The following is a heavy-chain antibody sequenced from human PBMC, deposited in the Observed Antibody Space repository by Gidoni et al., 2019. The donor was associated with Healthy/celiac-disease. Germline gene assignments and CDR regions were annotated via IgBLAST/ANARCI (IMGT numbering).Heavy chain of an antibody. J-gene: IGHJ4*02. CDR2: INPNSGGT. CDR3: ARAGYYGSGSYYVFGAASDFDY. CDR1: GYTFTVYY. D-gene: IGHD3-10*01. Sequence: QVQLVQSGAEVKKPGASVKVSCKASGYTFTVYYMHWVRQAPGQGLEWMGWINPNSGGTNYAQKFQGRVTMTRDTSISTAYMELSRLRSDDTAVYYCARAGYYGSGSYYVFGAASDFDYWGQGTLVTVSS. V-gene: IGHV1-2*02.